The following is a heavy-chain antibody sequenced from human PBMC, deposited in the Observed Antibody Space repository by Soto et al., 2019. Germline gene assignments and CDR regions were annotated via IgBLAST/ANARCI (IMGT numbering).Heavy chain of an antibody. Sequence: ASAKLCCKASGYTFTSYALSWVRQAPGQGLEWMGWISAYNGNTNYAQKLQGRVTMTTDTSTSTAYMELRSLRSDDTAVYYCARAHRAAARFDPWGQGTLVTVSS. V-gene: IGHV1-18*01. CDR2: ISAYNGNT. D-gene: IGHD6-13*01. J-gene: IGHJ5*02. CDR1: GYTFTSYA. CDR3: ARAHRAAARFDP.